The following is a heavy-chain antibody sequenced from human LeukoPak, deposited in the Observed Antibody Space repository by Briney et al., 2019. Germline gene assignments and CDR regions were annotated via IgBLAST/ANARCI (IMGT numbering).Heavy chain of an antibody. D-gene: IGHD6-13*01. V-gene: IGHV3-7*01. CDR2: IKQDGSEI. Sequence: PGGSLRLSCAASGFTFKNYWMSWVRQAPGKGLEWVANIKQDGSEINYVDSVKGRFTISRDNAKSSLYLQMNSLRAEDTAVYYCARDGSSSWYYYWGQGTLVTVSS. CDR1: GFTFKNYW. J-gene: IGHJ4*02. CDR3: ARDGSSSWYYY.